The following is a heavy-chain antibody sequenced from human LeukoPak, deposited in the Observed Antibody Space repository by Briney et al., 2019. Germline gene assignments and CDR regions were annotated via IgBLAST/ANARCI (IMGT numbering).Heavy chain of an antibody. Sequence: SVKVSCKASGGTFSSYAIRWVRQAPGQGLEWMGGIIPIFGTANYAQKFQGRVTITADESTSTAYMELSSLRSEDTAVYYCAAGSIAVAGTSSWYFDLWGRGTLVTVSS. CDR1: GGTFSSYA. CDR2: IIPIFGTA. CDR3: AAGSIAVAGTSSWYFDL. V-gene: IGHV1-69*13. J-gene: IGHJ2*01. D-gene: IGHD6-19*01.